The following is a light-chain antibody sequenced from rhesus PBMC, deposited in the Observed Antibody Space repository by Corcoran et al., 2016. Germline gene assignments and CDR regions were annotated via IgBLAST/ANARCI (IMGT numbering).Light chain of an antibody. CDR2: QAS. CDR1: ESVSVFGITL. J-gene: IGKJ2*01. Sequence: DIVLTQSPASLAVSPGQRATITCRARESVSVFGITLLHWYQQKPGQPPKPLISQASNKDTGFPARFSGSGSGTDFTLTINPLEADDAADYYCLQRKNSPYSFGHGTKVEIK. CDR3: LQRKNSPYS. V-gene: IGKV7-13*01.